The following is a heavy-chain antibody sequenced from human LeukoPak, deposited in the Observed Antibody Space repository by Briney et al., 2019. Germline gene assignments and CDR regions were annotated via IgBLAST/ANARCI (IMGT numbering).Heavy chain of an antibody. D-gene: IGHD3-16*01. J-gene: IGHJ4*02. V-gene: IGHV3-53*01. CDR2: IYSGGST. CDR1: GFTVSSDS. CDR3: ARADRLGAALLASFDY. Sequence: GGSLRLSCTVSGFTVSSDSMSWVRQAPGKGLEWVSFIYSGGSTHYSDSVKGRFTISRDNSKNTLYLQMNSLRAEDTAVYYCARADRLGAALLASFDYWGQGTLVTVSS.